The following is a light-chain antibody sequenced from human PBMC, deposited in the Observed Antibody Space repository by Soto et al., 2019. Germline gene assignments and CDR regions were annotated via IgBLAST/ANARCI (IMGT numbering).Light chain of an antibody. CDR1: SSDIGGYNS. CDR3: SSFTAGNNLV. CDR2: DVT. J-gene: IGLJ1*01. V-gene: IGLV2-8*01. Sequence: QSVLAQSPSASGSPGQSVTISCTGTSSDIGGYNSVSWYQQHPGKAPKVMIYDVTTRPSGVPDRFSGSKSGNTASLTVSALQAEDEAEYYCSSFTAGNNLVLGTGT.